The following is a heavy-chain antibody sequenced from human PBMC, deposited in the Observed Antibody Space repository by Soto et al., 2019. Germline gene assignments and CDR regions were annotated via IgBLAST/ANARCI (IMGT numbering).Heavy chain of an antibody. CDR2: ITVSGDST. Sequence: GGSLRLSCAASGFAINIYAMSWVRQAPGKGLEWVSDITVSGDSTFYADSVKGRFTISRDNSKNTLYLQMNSLRAEDTAEYYCARGISVAAFGFDYWGQGTLVTVSS. D-gene: IGHD6-19*01. CDR3: ARGISVAAFGFDY. CDR1: GFAINIYA. V-gene: IGHV3-23*01. J-gene: IGHJ4*02.